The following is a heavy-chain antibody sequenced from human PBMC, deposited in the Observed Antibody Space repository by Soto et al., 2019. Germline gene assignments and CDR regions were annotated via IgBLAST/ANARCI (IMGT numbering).Heavy chain of an antibody. V-gene: IGHV4-39*01. CDR3: ARGRDARYYYYGMDV. D-gene: IGHD2-8*01. Sequence: SETLSLTCTVSGGSISRSSYNWGWLRQPPGKGLEWIGSINYSGSTNYNPSLKSRVTISVDTSKNQFSLKLSSVTAADTAVYYCARGRDARYYYYGMDVWGQGTTVTVSS. CDR1: GGSISRSSYN. CDR2: INYSGST. J-gene: IGHJ6*02.